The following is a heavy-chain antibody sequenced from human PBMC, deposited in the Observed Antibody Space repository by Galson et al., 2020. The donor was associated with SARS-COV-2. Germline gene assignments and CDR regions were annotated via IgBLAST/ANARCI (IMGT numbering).Heavy chain of an antibody. J-gene: IGHJ4*02. D-gene: IGHD4-4*01. CDR3: ARDSQGGNDYNYLLF. CDR2: INPSGGGT. Sequence: ASVKVSCKASGYTFTSYYIHWVRQAPGQGLEWMGIINPSGGGTTYAQKFQGRVTMTRATSTSTAYMKLSSLRSEDTAVYYCARDSQGGNDYNYLLFWGQGTLVTVSS. V-gene: IGHV1-46*01. CDR1: GYTFTSYY.